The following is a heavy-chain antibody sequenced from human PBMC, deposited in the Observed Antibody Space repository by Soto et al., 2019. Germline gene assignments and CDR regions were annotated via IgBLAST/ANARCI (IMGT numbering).Heavy chain of an antibody. CDR1: GYSFTTYG. J-gene: IGHJ6*02. Sequence: QVQLVQSGGEVKKPGASVKVSCKTSGYSFTTYGISWVRQAPGQGLEWMGWISAYNGNTNYAQKLQGRVTMTTDTSTRTAYMGLRSLRSDDTAVYYCAREGPAPYYYYGMDVWGQGSTVTVSS. CDR2: ISAYNGNT. CDR3: AREGPAPYYYYGMDV. V-gene: IGHV1-18*01.